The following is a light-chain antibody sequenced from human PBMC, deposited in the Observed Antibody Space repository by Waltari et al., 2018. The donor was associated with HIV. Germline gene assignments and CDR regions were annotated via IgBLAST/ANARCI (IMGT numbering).Light chain of an antibody. CDR1: QSVLYSSKNENF. CDR2: WAS. V-gene: IGKV4-1*01. Sequence: DIVMTQSPHSLALSLGERSTTTCKSSQSVLYSSKNENFLAWYQHKPGQTHRLLISWASTRGSGVPDRFSGGGSGTDFALTINSLQSEDVAVYFCQQYYTTPPTFGQGTRVEI. J-gene: IGKJ1*01. CDR3: QQYYTTPPT.